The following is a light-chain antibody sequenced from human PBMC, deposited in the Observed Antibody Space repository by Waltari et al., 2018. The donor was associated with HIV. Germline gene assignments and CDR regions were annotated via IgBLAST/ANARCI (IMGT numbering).Light chain of an antibody. CDR3: QSYDSSAHYV. J-gene: IGLJ1*01. V-gene: IGLV1-40*01. Sequence: QSVLTQPPSVSGAPGQRVTIPCTGRSSNIGAGYDVHWYQQLPGTALKLLIYGNSNRPSGVPDRFSGSKSGTSASLAITGLQAEDEADYYCQSYDSSAHYVFGTGTKVTVL. CDR1: SSNIGAGYD. CDR2: GNS.